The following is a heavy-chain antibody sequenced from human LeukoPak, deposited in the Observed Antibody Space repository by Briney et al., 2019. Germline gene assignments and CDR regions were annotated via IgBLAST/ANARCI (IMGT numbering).Heavy chain of an antibody. V-gene: IGHV3-23*01. CDR2: ISGNGSNT. CDR3: AKGGSAGGPNWFDP. J-gene: IGHJ5*02. Sequence: GGFLRLSCAASGFTFSSYGMSWVRQAPGKGLEWVSAISGNGSNTYYADSVKGRFTISRDTSNNMLFLQMNSLRAGDTAIYYCAKGGSAGGPNWFDPWGQGTLVTVSS. D-gene: IGHD2-15*01. CDR1: GFTFSSYG.